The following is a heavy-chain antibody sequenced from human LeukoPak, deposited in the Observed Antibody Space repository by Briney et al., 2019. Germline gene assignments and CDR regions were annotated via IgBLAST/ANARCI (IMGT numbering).Heavy chain of an antibody. V-gene: IGHV3-33*01. D-gene: IGHD3-10*01. Sequence: PGGSLRLSCEASGFNFSTNGMHWVRHAPGKGREGVSLIWFDGSNKHYADSVTGRFTISRENSKSTMYLQMNSLRAEDTAVYYCARVVSYDGSAYRLLDLWGRGTLVTVS. CDR1: GFNFSTNG. CDR2: IWFDGSNK. CDR3: ARVVSYDGSAYRLLDL. J-gene: IGHJ2*01.